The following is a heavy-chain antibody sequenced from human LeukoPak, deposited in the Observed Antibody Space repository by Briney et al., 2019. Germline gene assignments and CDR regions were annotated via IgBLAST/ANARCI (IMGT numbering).Heavy chain of an antibody. CDR2: TYPGDSNT. V-gene: IGHV5-51*01. J-gene: IGHJ4*02. CDR1: GHSFTAYW. CDR3: VRHPQRSGWSHFDY. Sequence: GESLKISCKVSGHSFTAYWIGWVRQMPGMGLEWVAITYPGDSNTVYSPSFQGQVTISADTSISTAYLQWNSLRASDTAMYFCVRHPQRSGWSHFDYWGQGTLVTVSP. D-gene: IGHD6-19*01.